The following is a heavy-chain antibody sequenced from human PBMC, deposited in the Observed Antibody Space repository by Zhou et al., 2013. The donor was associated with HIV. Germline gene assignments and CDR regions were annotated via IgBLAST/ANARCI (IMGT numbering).Heavy chain of an antibody. V-gene: IGHV1-69*05. CDR3: ARDRSLTFGYDSSGYYSDY. CDR1: GDTFNMYA. J-gene: IGHJ4*02. D-gene: IGHD3-22*01. CDR2: VIPMLGRA. Sequence: QVQLVQSGSEVKRPGSSVKVSCQASGDTFNMYAISWVRQAPGQGLEWVGGVIPMLGRANYAQKVQGRATITTDESTRTAYMELSSLRSDDTAVYYCARDRSLTFGYDSSGYYSDYWGQGTLVTVSS.